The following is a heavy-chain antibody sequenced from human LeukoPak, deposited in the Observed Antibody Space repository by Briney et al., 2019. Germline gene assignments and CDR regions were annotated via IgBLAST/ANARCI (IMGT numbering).Heavy chain of an antibody. D-gene: IGHD6-6*01. V-gene: IGHV3-30*04. CDR1: GFTFNSYA. J-gene: IGHJ4*02. Sequence: GGSLRLSCAASGFTFNSYAIHWVRQAPGKGLEWVAVISYDGSNKYYADSVKGRFTISRDNSKNTLYLQLNSLRPEDTAVYYCARVIAARPRLGLGYFDYWGQGTLVTVSS. CDR3: ARVIAARPRLGLGYFDY. CDR2: ISYDGSNK.